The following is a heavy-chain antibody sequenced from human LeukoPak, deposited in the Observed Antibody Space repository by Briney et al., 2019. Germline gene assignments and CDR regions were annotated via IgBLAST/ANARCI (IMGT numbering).Heavy chain of an antibody. CDR3: ARGLVLLWFGEPSYYFDY. J-gene: IGHJ4*02. D-gene: IGHD3-10*01. V-gene: IGHV4-34*01. Sequence: SETLSLTCAVYGGSFSGYYWSWLRQPPGKGLEWIGEINHSGSTNYNPSLKSRVTISVDTSKNQFSLKLSSVTAADTAVYYCARGLVLLWFGEPSYYFDYWGQGTLVTVSS. CDR1: GGSFSGYY. CDR2: INHSGST.